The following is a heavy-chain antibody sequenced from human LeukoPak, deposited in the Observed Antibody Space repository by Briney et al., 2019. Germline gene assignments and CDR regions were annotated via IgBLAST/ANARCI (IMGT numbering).Heavy chain of an antibody. V-gene: IGHV1-69*13. CDR3: AREGGDIVVVVAAKGGYYFDY. D-gene: IGHD2-15*01. J-gene: IGHJ4*02. CDR2: IIPIFGTA. CDR1: GGTFSSYA. Sequence: SVKVSCKASGGTFSSYAISWVRQAPGQGLEWMGGIIPIFGTANYAQKFQGRVTITADESTSTAYMELSSLRSEDTAVYYCAREGGDIVVVVAAKGGYYFDYWGQGTLVTVSS.